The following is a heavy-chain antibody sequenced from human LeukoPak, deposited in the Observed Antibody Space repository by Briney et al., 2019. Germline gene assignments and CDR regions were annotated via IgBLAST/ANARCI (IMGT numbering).Heavy chain of an antibody. Sequence: SETLSLTCTVSGGSISSSSYYWGWIRQPPGKGLEWIGYIYYSGSTYYNPSLKSRVTISVDTSKNQFSLKLSSVTAADTAVYYCASTSYYYDNSGLFDYWGQGTLVTVSS. J-gene: IGHJ4*02. V-gene: IGHV4-61*05. CDR3: ASTSYYYDNSGLFDY. D-gene: IGHD3-22*01. CDR2: IYYSGST. CDR1: GGSISSSSYY.